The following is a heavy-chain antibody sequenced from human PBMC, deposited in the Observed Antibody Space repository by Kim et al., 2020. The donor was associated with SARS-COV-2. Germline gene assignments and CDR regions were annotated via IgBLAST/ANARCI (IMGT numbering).Heavy chain of an antibody. J-gene: IGHJ6*02. D-gene: IGHD6-13*01. CDR3: AREGAAAGTGMAV. V-gene: IGHV6-1*01. Sequence: YAVSVKSRITINPDTAKNQFSLQLNSVTPEDTAVYYCAREGAAAGTGMAVWGQGTTVTVSS.